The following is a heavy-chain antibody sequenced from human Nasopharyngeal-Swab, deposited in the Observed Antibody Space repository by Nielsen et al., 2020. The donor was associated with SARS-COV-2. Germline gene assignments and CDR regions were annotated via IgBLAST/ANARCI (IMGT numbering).Heavy chain of an antibody. J-gene: IGHJ3*02. CDR3: ARDGLFGDSAFDI. CDR2: INHSGST. V-gene: IGHV4-34*01. Sequence: VRQMPGKGLEWIGEINHSGSTNYNPSLKSRVTISVDTSKNQFSLKLSSVTAADTAVYYCARDGLFGDSAFDIWGQGTMVTVSS. D-gene: IGHD3-10*01.